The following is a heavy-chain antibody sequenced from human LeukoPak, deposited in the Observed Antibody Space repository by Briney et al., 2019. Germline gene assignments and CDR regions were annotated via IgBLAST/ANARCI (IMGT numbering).Heavy chain of an antibody. CDR1: GGTFSSYT. V-gene: IGHV1-69*02. D-gene: IGHD3-22*01. CDR3: ARGGYYDSSGYYYRDY. Sequence: SVKVSCKASGGTFSSYTISWVRQAPGQGLEWMGRIIPILGIANYAQKFQGRVTITAGKSTSTAYMELSSLRSEDTAVYYCARGGYYDSSGYYYRDYWGQGTLVTVSS. CDR2: IIPILGIA. J-gene: IGHJ4*02.